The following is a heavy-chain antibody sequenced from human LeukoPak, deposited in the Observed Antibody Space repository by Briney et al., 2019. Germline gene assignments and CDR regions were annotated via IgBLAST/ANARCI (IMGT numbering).Heavy chain of an antibody. V-gene: IGHV4-39*07. J-gene: IGHJ6*03. CDR1: GGSISSATHY. CDR2: IYYSGNT. Sequence: SETLSLTCTVSGGSISSATHYWGWIRQPPGKGLEWIGSIYYSGNTFYNPSLKSRVTISVGTSKNQFSLKLSSVTAADTAVYHCARGNKGHMDVWGKGTTVTVSS. CDR3: ARGNKGHMDV.